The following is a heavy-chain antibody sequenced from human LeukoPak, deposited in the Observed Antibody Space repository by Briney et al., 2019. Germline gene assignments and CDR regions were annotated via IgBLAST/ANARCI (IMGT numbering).Heavy chain of an antibody. CDR1: GFTFSSYA. D-gene: IGHD3-9*01. Sequence: GGSLRLSCAASGFTFSSYAMSWVRQAPGKGLEWVSGISWNSGSIGYADSVKGRFTISRDNAKNSLYLQMNSLRAEDTALYYCAKASRHYDILTGLSGDYYYGMDVWGQGTTVTVSS. CDR2: ISWNSGSI. J-gene: IGHJ6*02. CDR3: AKASRHYDILTGLSGDYYYGMDV. V-gene: IGHV3-9*01.